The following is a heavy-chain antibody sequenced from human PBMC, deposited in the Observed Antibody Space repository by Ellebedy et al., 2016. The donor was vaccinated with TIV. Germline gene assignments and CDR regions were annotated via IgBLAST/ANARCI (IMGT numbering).Heavy chain of an antibody. Sequence: GESLKISCAASGFTFSTYNMYWFRQAPGKGLEWVSSITSSATYIHYAESVRGRFTISRDNAKSSLYLQMSSLRVEDTAVYYCARQVDESGDCWGQGTLVSVSS. CDR2: ITSSATYI. CDR3: ARQVDESGDC. V-gene: IGHV3-21*01. J-gene: IGHJ4*02. D-gene: IGHD2-21*01. CDR1: GFTFSTYN.